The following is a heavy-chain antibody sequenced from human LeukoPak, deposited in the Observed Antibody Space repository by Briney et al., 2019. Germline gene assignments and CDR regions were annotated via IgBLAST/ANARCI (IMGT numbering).Heavy chain of an antibody. J-gene: IGHJ4*02. CDR2: IYSGGST. V-gene: IGHV3-53*04. CDR1: GFTVSSNY. CDR3: ARAPEWLIFDY. D-gene: IGHD6-19*01. Sequence: GGSLRLSCAASGFTVSSNYMSWVRQAPAKGLEWVSVIYSGGSTYYADSVKGRFTISRHNSKNTLYLQMNSLRAEDTAVYYCARAPEWLIFDYWGQGTLVTVSS.